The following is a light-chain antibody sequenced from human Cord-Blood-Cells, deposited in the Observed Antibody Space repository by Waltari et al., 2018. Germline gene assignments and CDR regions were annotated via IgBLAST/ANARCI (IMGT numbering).Light chain of an antibody. Sequence: EIVMTQSPATLSVSPGERATRSCRASQSVSSNLAWYQQKPGQAPRLLIYGASTRATGIPARLSGSGSGPEFTLTISRLQSEDFAVDYCQQYNNWPYSFGHRTMLELK. V-gene: IGKV3-15*01. CDR1: QSVSSN. CDR2: GAS. J-gene: IGKJ2*03. CDR3: QQYNNWPYS.